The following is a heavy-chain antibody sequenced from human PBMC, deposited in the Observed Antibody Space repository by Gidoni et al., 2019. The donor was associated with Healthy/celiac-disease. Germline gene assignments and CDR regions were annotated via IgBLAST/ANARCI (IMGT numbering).Heavy chain of an antibody. V-gene: IGHV1-46*01. D-gene: IGHD3-3*01. Sequence: QVQLVQSGAEVKKPGASVKVSCKASGYTFTSYYMPWVRQAPGQGLEWMGIINPSGGSTSYAQKFQGRVTMTRDTSTSTVYMELSSLRSEDTAVYYCANDFWSHWFDPWGQGTLVTVSS. J-gene: IGHJ5*02. CDR2: INPSGGST. CDR1: GYTFTSYY. CDR3: ANDFWSHWFDP.